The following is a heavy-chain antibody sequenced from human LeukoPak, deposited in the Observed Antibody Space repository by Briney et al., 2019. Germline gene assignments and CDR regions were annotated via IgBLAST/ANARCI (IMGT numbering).Heavy chain of an antibody. CDR1: RFTFSSYG. V-gene: IGHV3-30*02. Sequence: GRSLRLSCAASRFTFSSYGMHWVRQAPGKGLEWVAFIRYDGSNKYYADSVKGRFTISRDNSKNTLYLQMNSLRAEDTAVYYCARVLRDYDSRAYDAFDIWGQGTMVTVSS. CDR3: ARVLRDYDSRAYDAFDI. CDR2: IRYDGSNK. J-gene: IGHJ3*02. D-gene: IGHD3-22*01.